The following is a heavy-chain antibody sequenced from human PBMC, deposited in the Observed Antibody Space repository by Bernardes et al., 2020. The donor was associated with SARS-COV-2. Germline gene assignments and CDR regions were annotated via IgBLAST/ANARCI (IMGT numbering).Heavy chain of an antibody. CDR2: IYYSGST. CDR3: ARLRTYDSSGYYYGHNWFDP. V-gene: IGHV4-59*08. Sequence: SETLSLTCTVSGGSISSYYWSWIRQPPGKGLEWNGYIYYSGSTNYNPSLKSRVTISVDTSKNQFSLKLSSVTAADTAVYYCARLRTYDSSGYYYGHNWFDPWGQGTLVTVSS. J-gene: IGHJ5*02. CDR1: GGSISSYY. D-gene: IGHD3-22*01.